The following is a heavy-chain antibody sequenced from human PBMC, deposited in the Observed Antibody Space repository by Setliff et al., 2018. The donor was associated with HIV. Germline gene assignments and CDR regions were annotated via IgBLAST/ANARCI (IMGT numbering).Heavy chain of an antibody. J-gene: IGHJ5*02. CDR1: GGSFTDIGGSFTDYY. Sequence: SETLSLTCAVFGGSFTDIGGSFTDYYWIWIRQPPGKGLEWIGGINHSGSTHYNPSLKSRVTISVDTSKNLFSLKRCFVTAAGTAVCYCARKGNVGGWFDPWGQGTLVTV. CDR2: INHSGST. D-gene: IGHD3-16*01. V-gene: IGHV4-34*01. CDR3: ARKGNVGGWFDP.